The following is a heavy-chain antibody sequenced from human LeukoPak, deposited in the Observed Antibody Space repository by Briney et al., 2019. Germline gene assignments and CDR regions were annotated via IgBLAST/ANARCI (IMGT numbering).Heavy chain of an antibody. CDR1: GYSFTSYL. D-gene: IGHD3-22*01. J-gene: IGHJ4*02. Sequence: GESLKISCKGSGYSFTSYLIGWVRQMPGKGLEWMGIIYPGDSDTRYSPSFQGQVTISADKSISTAYLQWSSLKASDTAMYYCAKAHYYDSSGYYYVDYFDYWGQGTLVTVSS. CDR3: AKAHYYDSSGYYYVDYFDY. V-gene: IGHV5-51*01. CDR2: IYPGDSDT.